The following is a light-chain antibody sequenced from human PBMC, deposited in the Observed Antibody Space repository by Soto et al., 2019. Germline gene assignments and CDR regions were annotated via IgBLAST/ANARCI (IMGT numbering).Light chain of an antibody. J-gene: IGLJ1*01. CDR3: CSYTVSGTYV. CDR2: AVS. CDR1: SSDVGGYNY. Sequence: QSALTQPASVSGSPGQSITISCTGTSSDVGGYNYVSWYQQHPGKAPKLMIYAVSNRSSGVSNRFSGSKSGNTATLTISGLQAEDEADYCCCSYTVSGTYVFGTGTKVTVL. V-gene: IGLV2-14*01.